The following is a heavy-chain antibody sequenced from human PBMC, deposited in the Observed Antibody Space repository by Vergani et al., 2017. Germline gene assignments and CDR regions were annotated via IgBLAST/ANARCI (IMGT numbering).Heavy chain of an antibody. Sequence: QVQLVPSGAEVKKPGASVKVSCKASGYTFTSYGISWVRQAPGQGLEWMGWISAYNGKTNYAQKLKGRVTMTTDTSTSTAYMELRSLRSDDTAVYYCARDGGSGWYFENWFDPWGQGTLVTVSS. J-gene: IGHJ5*02. D-gene: IGHD6-19*01. CDR2: ISAYNGKT. CDR1: GYTFTSYG. V-gene: IGHV1-18*01. CDR3: ARDGGSGWYFENWFDP.